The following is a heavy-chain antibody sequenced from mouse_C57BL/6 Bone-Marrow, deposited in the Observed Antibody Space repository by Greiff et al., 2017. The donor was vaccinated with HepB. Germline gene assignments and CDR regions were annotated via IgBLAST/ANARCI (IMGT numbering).Heavy chain of an antibody. CDR3: TTGWLDAY. Sequence: VQLQQSGAELVRPGASVKLSCTASGFNIKDDYMHWVKQRPEQGLEWIGWIDPENGDTEYASKFQGKATITADTSSNTAYLQRSSLTSEDTAVYYCTTGWLDAYWGQGTLVTVSA. V-gene: IGHV14-4*01. D-gene: IGHD2-3*01. J-gene: IGHJ3*01. CDR2: IDPENGDT. CDR1: GFNIKDDY.